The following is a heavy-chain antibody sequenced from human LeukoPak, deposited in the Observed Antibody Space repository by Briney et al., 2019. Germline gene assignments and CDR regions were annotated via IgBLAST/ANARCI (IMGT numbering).Heavy chain of an antibody. CDR1: GFTFRSYA. CDR3: ARDPSSTFDYYYYMDV. CDR2: ISSNGGST. V-gene: IGHV3-64*01. Sequence: GGSLRLSCAASGFTFRSYAMHWVRQAPGKGLEYVSAISSNGGSTYYVNSVKGRFTISRDNAKNSLYLQMISLRAEDTAVYYCARDPSSTFDYYYYMDVWGKGTTVTVSS. D-gene: IGHD6-13*01. J-gene: IGHJ6*03.